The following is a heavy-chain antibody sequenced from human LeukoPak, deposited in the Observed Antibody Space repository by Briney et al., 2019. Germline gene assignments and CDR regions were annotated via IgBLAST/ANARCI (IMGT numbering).Heavy chain of an antibody. J-gene: IGHJ4*02. V-gene: IGHV1-69*13. CDR2: IIPIFGTA. CDR1: GYTFTGYY. CDR3: ARAASYSSSPFDY. D-gene: IGHD6-13*01. Sequence: SVKVSCKASGYTFTGYYMHWVRQAPGQGLEWMGGIIPIFGTANYAQKFQGRVTITADESTSTAYMELSSLRSEDTAVYYCARAASYSSSPFDYWGQGTLVTVSS.